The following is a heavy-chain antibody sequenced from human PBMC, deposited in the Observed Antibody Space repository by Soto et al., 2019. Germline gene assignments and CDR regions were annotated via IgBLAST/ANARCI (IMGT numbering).Heavy chain of an antibody. V-gene: IGHV3-21*01. J-gene: IGHJ4*02. Sequence: EVQLVESGGGLVKPGGSLRLSCAASGFTFSSYSMNWVRQAPGKGLEWVSSISSSGSYIYYADSVKGRFTISRDNAKNSLNLQMNSLRAEDTGVYYCARGEIVGATSITVLTDDYWGQGTLVTVSS. CDR3: ARGEIVGATSITVLTDDY. CDR2: ISSSGSYI. D-gene: IGHD1-26*01. CDR1: GFTFSSYS.